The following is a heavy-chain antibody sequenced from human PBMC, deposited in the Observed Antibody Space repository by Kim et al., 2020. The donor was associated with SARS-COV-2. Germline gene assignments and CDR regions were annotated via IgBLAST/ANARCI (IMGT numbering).Heavy chain of an antibody. CDR2: IWYDGSNK. D-gene: IGHD3-10*01. V-gene: IGHV3-33*01. J-gene: IGHJ4*02. CDR3: ARDQTAGFGEKWGFFDY. Sequence: GGSLRLSCAASGFTFSSYGMHWVRQAPGKELEWVAVIWYDGSNKYYADSVKGRFTISRDNSKNTLYLQMNSLRAEDTAVYYCARDQTAGFGEKWGFFDYWGQGTLVTVSS. CDR1: GFTFSSYG.